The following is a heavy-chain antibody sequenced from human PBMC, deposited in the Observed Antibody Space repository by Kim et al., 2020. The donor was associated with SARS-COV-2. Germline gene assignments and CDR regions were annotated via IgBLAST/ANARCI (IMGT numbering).Heavy chain of an antibody. CDR2: IKEDGSEK. V-gene: IGHV3-7*01. CDR3: VRAQYYYDRSGIYQYDY. Sequence: GGSLRLSCVASRFTFSDCWMSWVRQAPGKGLEWVANIKEDGSEKYYVDSVKGRFTVSRDNAKSSMYLQMNSLRAEDTAVYYCVRAQYYYDRSGIYQYDYWGQGTLVSVSS. CDR1: RFTFSDCW. J-gene: IGHJ4*02. D-gene: IGHD3-22*01.